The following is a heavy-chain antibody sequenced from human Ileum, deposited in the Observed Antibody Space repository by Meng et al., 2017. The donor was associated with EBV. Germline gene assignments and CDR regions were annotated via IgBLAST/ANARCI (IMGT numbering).Heavy chain of an antibody. Sequence: QVQLQESGPGLVKPSETLSLTCSVSNGCVSSYGYYWTWIRQPPGKGLEWIGYMSYTGSTNYKSTLKSRVTISVDKSKNQFSLKLSSVTAADTAVYYCARERGGGDRGIQWGQGTLVTVSS. V-gene: IGHV4-61*08. CDR1: NGCVSSYGYY. J-gene: IGHJ4*02. D-gene: IGHD2-21*02. CDR3: ARERGGGDRGIQ. CDR2: MSYTGST.